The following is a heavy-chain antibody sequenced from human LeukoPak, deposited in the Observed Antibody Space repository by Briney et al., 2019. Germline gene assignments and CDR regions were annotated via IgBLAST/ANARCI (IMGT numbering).Heavy chain of an antibody. J-gene: IGHJ5*02. Sequence: ASVKVSCKASGYTFTSYYMHWVRQAPGQGLEWMGIIYPSGVSTSYAQKFQGRVTMTRDTSTSTVYMELSSLRSEDTAVYYCARIGYSKNRFDPWGQGTLVTVSS. CDR2: IYPSGVST. CDR1: GYTFTSYY. CDR3: ARIGYSKNRFDP. D-gene: IGHD1-26*01. V-gene: IGHV1-46*01.